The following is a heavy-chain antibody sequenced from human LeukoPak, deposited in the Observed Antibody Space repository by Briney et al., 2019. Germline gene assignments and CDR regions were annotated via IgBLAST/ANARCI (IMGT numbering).Heavy chain of an antibody. D-gene: IGHD3-10*01. V-gene: IGHV3-23*01. CDR1: GFTFSSYA. CDR2: ISGSGGST. Sequence: PGGSLRLSCAASGFTFSSYAMSWVRQAPGEGLGWVSAISGSGGSTYYADSVKGRFTISRDNSKNTLYLQMNSLRAEDTAVYYCAKRYGSGSYGYFDYWGQGTLVTVSS. CDR3: AKRYGSGSYGYFDY. J-gene: IGHJ4*02.